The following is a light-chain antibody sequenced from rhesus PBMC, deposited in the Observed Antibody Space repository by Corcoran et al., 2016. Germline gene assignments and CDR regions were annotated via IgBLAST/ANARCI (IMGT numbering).Light chain of an antibody. V-gene: IGKV2-78*01. CDR1: QSLLDSDGYTH. Sequence: DIVMTQTPLSLPVTPGEPASISCRSSQSLLDSDGYTHLHWYLQKPGQSPQLLIYLVSNRASGVPDRFSGSGSGTYFTLKISRVEAEDVGVYYCMQTLQTPYSFGQGPKVEIK. J-gene: IGKJ2*01. CDR3: MQTLQTPYS. CDR2: LVS.